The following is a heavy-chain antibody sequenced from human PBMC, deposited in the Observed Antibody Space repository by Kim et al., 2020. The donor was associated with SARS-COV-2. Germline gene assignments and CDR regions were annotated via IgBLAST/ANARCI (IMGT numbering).Heavy chain of an antibody. CDR2: ISYDGSNK. J-gene: IGHJ6*02. V-gene: IGHV3-30*04. Sequence: GGSLRLSCAASGFIFSNYAMHWVRQAPGKGLEWVAVISYDGSNKYYADSVKGRFTISRDNSKNTLYLQMNSLRAEDTTVYYCARANYGDYYYYGMDVWGQGTTVTVS. CDR3: ARANYGDYYYYGMDV. D-gene: IGHD4-17*01. CDR1: GFIFSNYA.